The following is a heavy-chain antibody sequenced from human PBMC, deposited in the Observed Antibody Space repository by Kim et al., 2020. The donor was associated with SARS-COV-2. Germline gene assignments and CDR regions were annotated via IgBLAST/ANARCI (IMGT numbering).Heavy chain of an antibody. V-gene: IGHV3-33*06. CDR1: GFTFSSYG. J-gene: IGHJ4*02. Sequence: GGSLRLSCAASGFTFSSYGMHWVRQAPGKGLEWVAVIWYDGSNKYYADSVKGRFTISRDNSKNTLYLQMNSLRAEDTAVYYCAKGRIVGATTVGPDYWGQGTLVTVSS. CDR2: IWYDGSNK. D-gene: IGHD1-26*01. CDR3: AKGRIVGATTVGPDY.